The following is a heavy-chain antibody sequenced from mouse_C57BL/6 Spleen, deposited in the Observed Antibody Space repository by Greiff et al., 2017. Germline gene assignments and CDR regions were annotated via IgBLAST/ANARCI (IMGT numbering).Heavy chain of an antibody. Sequence: QVLVKQPGAELVRPGTSVKLSCKASGYTFTSYWMHWVKQRPGQGLEWIGVIDPSDSYTNYNQKFKGKATLTVDTSSSTAYMQLSSLTSEDSAVYYCARASNYMFAYWGQGTLVTVSA. CDR3: ARASNYMFAY. D-gene: IGHD2-5*01. CDR2: IDPSDSYT. V-gene: IGHV1-59*01. CDR1: GYTFTSYW. J-gene: IGHJ3*01.